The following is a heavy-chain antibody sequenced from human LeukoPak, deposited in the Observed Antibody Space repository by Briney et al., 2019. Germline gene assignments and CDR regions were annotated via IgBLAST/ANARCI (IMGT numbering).Heavy chain of an antibody. J-gene: IGHJ6*02. CDR3: AQGHYHMDV. CDR1: GFTFSSYA. Sequence: GGSLRLSCAASGFTFSSYAMSWVSQAAGKGLEWVASIEPDGSEKYYADSVKGRFTLSRDNVENSLYLQMNTLRVDDTAVYYCAQGHYHMDVGGHGTTVTVSS. V-gene: IGHV3-7*01. CDR2: IEPDGSEK.